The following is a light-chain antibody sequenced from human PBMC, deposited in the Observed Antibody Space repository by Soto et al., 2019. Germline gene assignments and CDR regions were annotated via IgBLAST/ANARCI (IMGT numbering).Light chain of an antibody. CDR1: LTVTNNY. V-gene: IGKV3-20*01. CDR3: QQYASAPLT. Sequence: EIVLTHSPDTLSLSPGERATLSGRASLTVTNNYLAWYQQKAGQAPRLVIYDASTRATGIPDRFSASGSGTDFTLTISRLEPEDFAVYFCQQYASAPLTFGQGTKVEVK. CDR2: DAS. J-gene: IGKJ1*01.